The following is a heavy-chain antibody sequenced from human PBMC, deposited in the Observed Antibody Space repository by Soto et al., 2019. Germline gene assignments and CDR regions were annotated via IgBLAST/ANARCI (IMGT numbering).Heavy chain of an antibody. V-gene: IGHV4-39*01. D-gene: IGHD4-17*01. J-gene: IGHJ4*02. Sequence: TCTVSGGSISSSSYYWGWIRQPPGKGLEWIGSIYYSGSTYYNPSLKSRVTISVDTSKNQFSLKLSSVTAADTAVYYCASMYGDYVSYWGQGTLVTVSS. CDR3: ASMYGDYVSY. CDR1: GGSISSSSYY. CDR2: IYYSGST.